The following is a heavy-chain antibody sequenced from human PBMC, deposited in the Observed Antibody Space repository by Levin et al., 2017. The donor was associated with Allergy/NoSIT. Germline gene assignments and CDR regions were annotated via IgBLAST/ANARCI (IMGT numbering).Heavy chain of an antibody. J-gene: IGHJ4*02. V-gene: IGHV3-74*01. Sequence: GESLKISCAASGFTFSSYWMHWVRQAPGKGLVWVSRINSDGSSTSYADSVKGRFTISRDNAKNTLYLQMNSLRAEDTAVYYCARGRSSASHALVDYWGQGTLVTVSS. D-gene: IGHD6-19*01. CDR1: GFTFSSYW. CDR2: INSDGSST. CDR3: ARGRSSASHALVDY.